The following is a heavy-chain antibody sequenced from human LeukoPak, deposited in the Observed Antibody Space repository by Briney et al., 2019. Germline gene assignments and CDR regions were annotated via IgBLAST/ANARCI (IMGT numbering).Heavy chain of an antibody. CDR2: IIPIFGTA. Sequence: ASVKVSCKASGGTFSSYAISWVRQAPGQGLEWMGGIIPIFGTANYAQKFQGRVTITADESTSTAYMELSSLRSEDTAVYYCASPRGYSGYDSEPFYYYYMDVWGKGTTVTVSS. V-gene: IGHV1-69*13. D-gene: IGHD5-12*01. CDR1: GGTFSSYA. CDR3: ASPRGYSGYDSEPFYYYYMDV. J-gene: IGHJ6*03.